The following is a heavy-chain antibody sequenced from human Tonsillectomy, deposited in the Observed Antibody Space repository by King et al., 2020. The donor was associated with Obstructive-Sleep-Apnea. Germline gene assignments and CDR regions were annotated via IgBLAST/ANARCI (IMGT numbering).Heavy chain of an antibody. CDR3: ARGSRTFDI. Sequence: VQLVEAGAEVKKPGASVKVSCKASGYTFTSFDIIWVRQATGQGLEWMGWINPNSGNTGYAQKFQGRVIMTRNTSINTAYMELSSLRSEDTAIYYCARGSRTFDIWGQGTVVTVSS. V-gene: IGHV1-8*01. CDR2: INPNSGNT. J-gene: IGHJ3*02. D-gene: IGHD1-14*01. CDR1: GYTFTSFD.